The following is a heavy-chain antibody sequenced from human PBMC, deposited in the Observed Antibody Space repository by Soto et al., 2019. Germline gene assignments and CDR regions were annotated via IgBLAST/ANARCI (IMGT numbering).Heavy chain of an antibody. J-gene: IGHJ6*02. Sequence: ASVKVSCKASGYTFTSYDINWVRQATGQGLEWMGWMSPNSGNTGYAQKFQGRVTMTRNTSISTAYMELSSLRSEDTAVYYCARDQGGLERSNYYGMDVWGQGTTVTVSS. D-gene: IGHD1-1*01. CDR3: ARDQGGLERSNYYGMDV. V-gene: IGHV1-8*01. CDR1: GYTFTSYD. CDR2: MSPNSGNT.